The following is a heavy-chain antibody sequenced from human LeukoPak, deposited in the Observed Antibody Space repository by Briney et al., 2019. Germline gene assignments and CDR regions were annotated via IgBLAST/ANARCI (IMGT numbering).Heavy chain of an antibody. CDR1: GFTVSSTY. CDR2: IYNGGTI. Sequence: GSLRLSCVSSGFTVSSTYMNWVRQAPGKGLEWVSVIYNGGTIYYTDVVKGRFTISRDNYKNTVFLQMNSMRVEDTAVYYCARDRPGEYHDTLTGPRGPQYYYGIEVWGQGTTLTVSS. V-gene: IGHV3-66*01. CDR3: ARDRPGEYHDTLTGPRGPQYYYGIEV. D-gene: IGHD3-9*01. J-gene: IGHJ6*02.